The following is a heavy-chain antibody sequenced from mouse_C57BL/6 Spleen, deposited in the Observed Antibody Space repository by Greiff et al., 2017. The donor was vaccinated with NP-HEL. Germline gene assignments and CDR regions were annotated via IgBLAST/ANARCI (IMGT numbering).Heavy chain of an antibody. CDR1: GYTFTEYT. J-gene: IGHJ3*01. CDR3: TRHEENDSYAMDY. D-gene: IGHD6-5*01. Sequence: QVHVKQSGAELVKPGASVKLSCKASGYTFTEYTIHWVQQRPGQGLEWIGWFYPGSGSIKYNEKFKDKATLTADKSSSTVYMELSIMSSEDSAVYFCTRHEENDSYAMDYWGQGTLVTVSA. V-gene: IGHV1-62-2*01. CDR2: FYPGSGSI.